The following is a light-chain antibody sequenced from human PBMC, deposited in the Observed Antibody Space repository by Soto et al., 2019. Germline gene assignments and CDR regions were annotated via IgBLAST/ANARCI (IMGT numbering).Light chain of an antibody. J-gene: IGKJ1*01. CDR2: GAS. Sequence: EIVLTQSPGTLSLSPGEGATLSCRASQSVNTNFFAWYQQKPGQAPRLLIYGASTRATGIPDRFSGSGSGTDFTLTISRLEPEYFAVYYCQQYGRTSWTFGQGTKVEIK. V-gene: IGKV3-20*01. CDR1: QSVNTNF. CDR3: QQYGRTSWT.